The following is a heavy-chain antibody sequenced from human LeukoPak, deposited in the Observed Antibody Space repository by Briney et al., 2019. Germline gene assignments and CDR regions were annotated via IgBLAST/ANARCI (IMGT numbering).Heavy chain of an antibody. CDR3: AKSGYNRFDY. CDR2: ISNDGSKK. V-gene: IGHV3-30*07. D-gene: IGHD5-24*01. J-gene: IGHJ4*02. CDR1: GFTFSSYA. Sequence: PGGSLRLSCAASGFTFSSYAIHWVRQAPGKGLEWVTVISNDGSKKSYADSVKGRFTISRDNSKNTLYLQMNSLRVEDTAVYYCAKSGYNRFDYWGQGTLVTVSS.